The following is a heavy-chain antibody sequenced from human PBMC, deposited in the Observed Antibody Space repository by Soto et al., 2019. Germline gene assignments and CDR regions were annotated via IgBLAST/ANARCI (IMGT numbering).Heavy chain of an antibody. Sequence: SETLSLTCTVSGGSISSYYWSWIRQPPGKGLEWIGYIYYSGSTNYNPSLKSRVTISVDTSKNQFSLKLSSVTAADTAVYYCARDLGIAAAGPNWFDPWGQGTLVTVSS. CDR1: GGSISSYY. J-gene: IGHJ5*02. V-gene: IGHV4-59*01. CDR3: ARDLGIAAAGPNWFDP. CDR2: IYYSGST. D-gene: IGHD6-13*01.